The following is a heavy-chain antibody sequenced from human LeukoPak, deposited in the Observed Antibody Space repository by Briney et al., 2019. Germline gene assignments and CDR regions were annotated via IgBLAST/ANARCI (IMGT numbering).Heavy chain of an antibody. V-gene: IGHV3-11*04. J-gene: IGHJ6*03. D-gene: IGHD4-17*01. CDR2: ISSSGSTI. Sequence: PGGSLRLSCAASGFTFSDYYMSWIRQAPGKGLEWVSYISSSGSTIYYADSVKGRFTISRDNAKNSLYLQMNSLRAEDTAVYYCARARPTVTFYYYYYYMDVWGKGTTVTVSS. CDR1: GFTFSDYY. CDR3: ARARPTVTFYYYYYYMDV.